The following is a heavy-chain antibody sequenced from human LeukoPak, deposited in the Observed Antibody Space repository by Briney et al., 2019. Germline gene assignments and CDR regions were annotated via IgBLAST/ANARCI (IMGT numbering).Heavy chain of an antibody. CDR1: GFTFSSYE. V-gene: IGHV3-48*03. CDR3: AKDSPNVPYYYYMDV. CDR2: ISSSGSTI. J-gene: IGHJ6*03. D-gene: IGHD6-6*01. Sequence: GGSLRLSCAASGFTFSSYEMNWVRQAPGKGLEWVSYISSSGSTIYYADSVKGRFTISRDNSKNTLYLQMNSLRAEDTAMYYCAKDSPNVPYYYYMDVWGKGTTVTISS.